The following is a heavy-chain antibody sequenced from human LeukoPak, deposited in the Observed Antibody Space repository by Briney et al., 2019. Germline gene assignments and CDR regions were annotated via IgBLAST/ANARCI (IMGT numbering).Heavy chain of an antibody. CDR1: GASISSSY. CDR2: IQHSDN. D-gene: IGHD5-12*01. V-gene: IGHV4-59*01. CDR3: TKVLRGYSGYGD. J-gene: IGHJ4*02. Sequence: SETLSLTCAVSGASISSSYWSWIRQPPGKGLEYIGYIQHSDNNYNPSLKSRVTMALDTSKNQFSLKLSSVTAADTAIYYCTKVLRGYSGYGDWGQGTLVTVSS.